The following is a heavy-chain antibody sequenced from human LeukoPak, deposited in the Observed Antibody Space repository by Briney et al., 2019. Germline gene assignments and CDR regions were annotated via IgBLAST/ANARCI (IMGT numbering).Heavy chain of an antibody. CDR1: GGSISSSSYY. V-gene: IGHV4-39*01. Sequence: SETLSLTCTVSGGSISSSSYYWGWIRQPPGKGLEWIGSIYCSGSTYYNPSLKSRVTISVDTSKNQFSLKLSSVTAADTAVYYCARHVPYDILTGTLDYWGQGTLVTVSS. CDR2: IYCSGST. D-gene: IGHD3-9*01. CDR3: ARHVPYDILTGTLDY. J-gene: IGHJ4*02.